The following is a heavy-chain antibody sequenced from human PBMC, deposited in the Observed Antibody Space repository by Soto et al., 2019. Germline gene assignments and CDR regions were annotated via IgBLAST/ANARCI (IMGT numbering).Heavy chain of an antibody. Sequence: LRLSCAASGFTVSSRFMSWVRQAPGKCLECVSVIYSGGSAFYADSLKGRFTISRDNSKNTLYLQMNSLTAEDTAVYYCARGGGAGYDLWGQGSRVTVSS. J-gene: IGHJ5*02. CDR2: IYSGGSA. CDR3: ARGGGAGYDL. CDR1: GFTVSSRF. V-gene: IGHV3-53*01. D-gene: IGHD3-22*01.